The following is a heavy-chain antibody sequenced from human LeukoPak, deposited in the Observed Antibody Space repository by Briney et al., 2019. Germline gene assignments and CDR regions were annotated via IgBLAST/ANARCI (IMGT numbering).Heavy chain of an antibody. V-gene: IGHV1-18*01. CDR2: ISAYNGNT. J-gene: IGHJ6*02. CDR1: GYTFTSYG. D-gene: IGHD1-26*01. CDR3: ARGRWELLHPKGTDV. Sequence: ASVKVSCKASGYTFTSYGISWVRQAPGQGLEWMGWISAYNGNTNYAQKLQGRVTMTTDISTSTAYMELRSLRSDDTAVYYCARGRWELLHPKGTDVWGQGTTVTVSS.